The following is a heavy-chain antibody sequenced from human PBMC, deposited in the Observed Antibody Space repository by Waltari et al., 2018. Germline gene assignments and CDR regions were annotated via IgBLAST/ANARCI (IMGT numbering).Heavy chain of an antibody. CDR3: ARTPEDYGEYYYYGMDV. J-gene: IGHJ6*02. CDR2: FDPEDGET. D-gene: IGHD4-17*01. Sequence: QVQLVQSGAEVKKPGASVQVSCKVSGYTLTELSMHWVRQAPGKGLEWMGGFDPEDGETMYERKFQGRVTMTEDTSTDTAYMELSSRRSEDTAVYYCARTPEDYGEYYYYGMDVWGQGTTVTVSS. CDR1: GYTLTELS. V-gene: IGHV1-24*01.